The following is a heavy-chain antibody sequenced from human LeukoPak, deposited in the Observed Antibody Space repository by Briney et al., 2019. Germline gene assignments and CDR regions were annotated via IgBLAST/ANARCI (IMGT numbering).Heavy chain of an antibody. CDR3: SKAGDTNYYRYGDY. CDR1: GFTFSSYP. CDR2: ISAKSGAT. V-gene: IGHV3-23*01. D-gene: IGHD5-18*01. J-gene: IGHJ4*02. Sequence: GGSLRLSCAASGFTFSSYPMSWVRQAPGRGLEWVSVISAKSGATYYADSVKGRFTISRDNAKNTLYLQMNNLRGEDTALYYCSKAGDTNYYRYGDYWGQGTLVTVSS.